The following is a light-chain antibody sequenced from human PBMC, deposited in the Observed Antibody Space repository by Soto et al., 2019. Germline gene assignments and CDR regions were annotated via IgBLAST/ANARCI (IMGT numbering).Light chain of an antibody. V-gene: IGKV1-39*01. CDR2: AAS. CDR1: QSISSY. Sequence: DLQMTQSPSSLSASVGDRVTITCRASQSISSYLNWYQQKPGKAPKLLIYAASSLHSGVPSRFSGSGSGTDFTLTISSLQPEDFATYYCQQSYTTPLTFGGGTKVEIK. CDR3: QQSYTTPLT. J-gene: IGKJ4*01.